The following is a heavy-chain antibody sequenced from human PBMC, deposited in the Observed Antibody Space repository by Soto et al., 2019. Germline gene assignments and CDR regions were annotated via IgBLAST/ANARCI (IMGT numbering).Heavy chain of an antibody. CDR1: GFTVSSNY. V-gene: IGHV3-66*01. J-gene: IGHJ6*02. D-gene: IGHD3-3*01. CDR2: IYSGGST. Sequence: GGSLRLSCAASGFTVSSNYMSWVRQAPGKGLEWVSVIYSGGSTYYADSVKGRFTISRDNSKNTLYLQMSSLRSEDTAVYYCAREEARSDFWSGYLSYYYYYGMDVWGQGTTVTVSS. CDR3: AREEARSDFWSGYLSYYYYYGMDV.